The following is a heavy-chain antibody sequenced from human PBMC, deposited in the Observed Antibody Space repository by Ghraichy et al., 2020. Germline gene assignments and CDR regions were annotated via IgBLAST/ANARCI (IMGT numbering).Heavy chain of an antibody. Sequence: GALRLACEASGFIFKNYDMHWVRQAPGKGLEWLAGVGPTGDTFYPDSVKGRVTISRDNAKNSFYLQMRSLRPGDTAVYYCARELYYYDSSGYSRGYGLDVWGQGTTVFVSS. J-gene: IGHJ6*02. CDR3: ARELYYYDSSGYSRGYGLDV. CDR1: GFIFKNYD. V-gene: IGHV3-13*01. D-gene: IGHD3-22*01. CDR2: VGPTGDT.